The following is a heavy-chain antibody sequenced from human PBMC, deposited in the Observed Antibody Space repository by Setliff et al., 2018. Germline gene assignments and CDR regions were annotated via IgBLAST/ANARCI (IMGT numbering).Heavy chain of an antibody. J-gene: IGHJ6*03. CDR3: AREGVDTRSSTDYRYYMDV. CDR2: INPSGGGT. D-gene: IGHD5-18*01. Sequence: ASVKVSCKASGYTFIYYYIHWVRQAPGQGLEWMGLINPSGGGTIYARKFQGRVTMARETSTSTVYMELSGLRSEDTAVYYCAREGVDTRSSTDYRYYMDVWGKGTTVTVSS. V-gene: IGHV1-46*01. CDR1: GYTFIYYY.